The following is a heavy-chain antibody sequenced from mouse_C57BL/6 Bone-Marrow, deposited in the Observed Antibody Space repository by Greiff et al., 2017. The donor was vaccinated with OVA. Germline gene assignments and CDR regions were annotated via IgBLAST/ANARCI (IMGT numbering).Heavy chain of an antibody. V-gene: IGHV1-81*01. CDR2: IYPRSGNT. J-gene: IGHJ2*01. Sequence: VQRVESGAELARPGASVKLSCKASGYTFTSYGISWVKQRTGQGLEWIGEIYPRSGNTYYNEKFKGKATLTADKSSSTAYMELRSLTSEDSAVYFCAYGNYVFDYWGQGTTLTVSS. D-gene: IGHD2-1*01. CDR1: GYTFTSYG. CDR3: AYGNYVFDY.